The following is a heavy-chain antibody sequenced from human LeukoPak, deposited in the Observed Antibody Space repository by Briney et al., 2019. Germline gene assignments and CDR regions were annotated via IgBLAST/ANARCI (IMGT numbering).Heavy chain of an antibody. D-gene: IGHD6-13*01. V-gene: IGHV5-51*01. Sequence: GESLKISCKGSGYSFTTYWIAWVRQMPGNGLEWMGIIYPGDSDTRYSPSFQGQVTISADKSISTAYLHWSSLKASDTAVYFCARPLTGMAAVAYWGQGTLVTVSS. CDR3: ARPLTGMAAVAY. J-gene: IGHJ4*02. CDR2: IYPGDSDT. CDR1: GYSFTTYW.